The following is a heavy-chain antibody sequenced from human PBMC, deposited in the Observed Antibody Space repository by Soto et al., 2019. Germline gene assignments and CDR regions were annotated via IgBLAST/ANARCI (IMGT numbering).Heavy chain of an antibody. V-gene: IGHV2-5*02. Sequence: QITLKESGPTLVKPTQTLTLTCTFSGFSLSTSGVGVGWIRQPPGKALEWLALIYWDDDKRYSPSLKSRLTITKDTSKNQVVLTMTNMDPVDTATYYCAHRGRCSGGSCYSNWFDPWGQGTLVTVSP. D-gene: IGHD2-15*01. CDR1: GFSLSTSGVG. CDR2: IYWDDDK. J-gene: IGHJ5*02. CDR3: AHRGRCSGGSCYSNWFDP.